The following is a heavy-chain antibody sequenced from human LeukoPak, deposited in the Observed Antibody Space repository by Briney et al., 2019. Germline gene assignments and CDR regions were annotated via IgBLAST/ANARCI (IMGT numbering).Heavy chain of an antibody. CDR2: INHNHGS. Sequence: SETLSLTCTVSGQSVSEYYWTWMRQPPGKGLEWIGEINHNHGSKYYPSLNSRATISLDTSKNQFSLSLQSVTAADSAVYYCAREDYYFDSWGQGTLVAVSS. D-gene: IGHD2-15*01. J-gene: IGHJ4*02. CDR3: AREDYYFDS. CDR1: GQSVSEYY. V-gene: IGHV4-34*01.